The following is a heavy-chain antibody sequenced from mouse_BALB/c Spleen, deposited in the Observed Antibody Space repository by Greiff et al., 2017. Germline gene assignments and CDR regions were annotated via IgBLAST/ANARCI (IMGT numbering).Heavy chain of an antibody. CDR1: GFTFSSFG. V-gene: IGHV5-17*02. CDR3: ARHAYRGDWFAY. D-gene: IGHD2-10*01. J-gene: IGHJ3*01. CDR2: ISSGSSTI. Sequence: EVHLVESGGGLVQPGGSRKLSCAASGFTFSSFGMHWVRQAPGKGLEWVAYISSGSSTIYYADTVKGRFTISRDNPKNTLFLQMTSLRSEDTAMYYCARHAYRGDWFAYWGQGTLVTVSA.